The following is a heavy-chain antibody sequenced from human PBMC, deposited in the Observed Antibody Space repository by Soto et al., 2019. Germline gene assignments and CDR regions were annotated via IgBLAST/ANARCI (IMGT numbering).Heavy chain of an antibody. J-gene: IGHJ4*02. V-gene: IGHV4-59*01. D-gene: IGHD5-18*01. CDR3: ARDRPDSYGLDY. Sequence: SETLSLTCTVSGGSISSYYWSWIRQPPGKGLEWIGYIYYSGSANYNPSLKSRVTISVDTSKNQFSLKLSSVTAADTAVYYCARDRPDSYGLDYWGQGTLVTVSS. CDR1: GGSISSYY. CDR2: IYYSGSA.